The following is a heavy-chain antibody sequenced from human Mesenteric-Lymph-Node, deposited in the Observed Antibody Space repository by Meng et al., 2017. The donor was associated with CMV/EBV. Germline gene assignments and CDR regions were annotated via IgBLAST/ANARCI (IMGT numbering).Heavy chain of an antibody. J-gene: IGHJ4*02. CDR2: INWNGGST. V-gene: IGHV3-20*04. CDR3: ARSLRGGHFDL. D-gene: IGHD3-10*01. CDR1: GFTFDDYG. Sequence: GESLKISCAASGFTFDDYGMSWVRQAPGKGLEWVSGINWNGGSTGYADSVKGRFNISRDTSKNSLFLQLHSLRTEDTALYYCARSLRGGHFDLWGQGAPVTVSS.